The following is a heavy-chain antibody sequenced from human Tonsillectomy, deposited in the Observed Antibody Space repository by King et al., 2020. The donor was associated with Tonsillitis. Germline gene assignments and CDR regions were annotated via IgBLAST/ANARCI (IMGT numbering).Heavy chain of an antibody. CDR1: GFSLSTSGMC. CDR3: ARTRGGFGELYCFDY. CDR2: IDWDDDK. J-gene: IGHJ4*02. Sequence: VTLKESGPALVKPTQTLTLTCTFSGFSLSTSGMCVSWIRQPPGKALEWLALIDWDDDKYYSTSLKTRLTISKDTSKNQVVLTMTNMDPVDTATYYCARTRGGFGELYCFDYWGQGTLVTVSS. D-gene: IGHD3-10*01. V-gene: IGHV2-70*01.